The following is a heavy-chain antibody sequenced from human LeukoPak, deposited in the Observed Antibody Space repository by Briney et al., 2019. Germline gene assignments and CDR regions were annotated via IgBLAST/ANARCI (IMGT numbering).Heavy chain of an antibody. Sequence: PGGSLRLSCAASGFTFSDYYMSWIRQAPGKELEWVSYISSSGSTIYYADSVKGRFTISRDNAKNSLYLQMNSLRAEDAAVYYCARDQGITFGIIDYWGQGTLVTVSS. CDR3: ARDQGITFGIIDY. CDR1: GFTFSDYY. V-gene: IGHV3-11*04. CDR2: ISSSGSTI. J-gene: IGHJ4*02. D-gene: IGHD3-16*01.